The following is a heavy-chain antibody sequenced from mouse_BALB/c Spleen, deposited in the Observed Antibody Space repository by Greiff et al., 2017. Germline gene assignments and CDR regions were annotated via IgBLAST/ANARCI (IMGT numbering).Heavy chain of an antibody. CDR2: IYPGDGDT. CDR3: AKTGTGYFDY. D-gene: IGHD4-1*01. J-gene: IGHJ2*01. CDR1: GYSFSSSW. V-gene: IGHV1-82*01. Sequence: VQLQQSGPELVKPGASVKISCKASGYSFSSSWMNWVKQRPGQGLEWIGRIYPGDGDTNYNGKFKGKATLTADKSSSTAYMQLSSLTSVDSAVYFCAKTGTGYFDYWGQGTTLTVSS.